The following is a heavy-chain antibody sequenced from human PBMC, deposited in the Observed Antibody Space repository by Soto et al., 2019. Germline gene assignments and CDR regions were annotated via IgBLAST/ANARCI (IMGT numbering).Heavy chain of an antibody. V-gene: IGHV1-69*13. D-gene: IGHD3-9*01. J-gene: IGHJ6*02. CDR2: IIPIFGTA. CDR1: GGTFSSYA. Sequence: SVKVSCKASGGTFSSYAISWVRQAPGQGLEWMGGIIPIFGTANYAQKFQGRVTITADESTSTAYMELSSLRSEDTAVYYCARVDAVRYFDWLPPTHYYYYGMDFWAQGTTVPGSS. CDR3: ARVDAVRYFDWLPPTHYYYYGMDF.